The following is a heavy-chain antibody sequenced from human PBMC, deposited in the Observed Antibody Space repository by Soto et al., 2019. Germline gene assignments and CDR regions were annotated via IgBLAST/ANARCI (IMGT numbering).Heavy chain of an antibody. J-gene: IGHJ5*02. CDR1: GDSVSKYY. CDR3: ARSPASGDYANLDT. CDR2: IYTTRSP. D-gene: IGHD4-17*01. V-gene: IGHV4-4*07. Sequence: SETLSLTCTVSGDSVSKYYWNWIRQPAGKGLEWIGRIYTTRSPNYNPSLKSRVTMSVDTSKNQFSLKLNLSSVTAADTAVYYCARSPASGDYANLDTWGQGTLVTVSS.